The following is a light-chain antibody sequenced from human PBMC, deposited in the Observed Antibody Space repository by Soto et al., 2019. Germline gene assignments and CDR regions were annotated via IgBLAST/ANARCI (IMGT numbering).Light chain of an antibody. CDR3: NSYVTSNVVI. Sequence: QSALTQPPSASGSPGQSVTISCTGTRDDVSGYNYVSWYQQHPGKAPKIMIYEVNKRPSGVPARFSGSKSGNTASLTVSGLQAEDEAVYYCNSYVTSNVVIFGGGTKLTVL. V-gene: IGLV2-8*01. CDR2: EVN. J-gene: IGLJ2*01. CDR1: RDDVSGYNY.